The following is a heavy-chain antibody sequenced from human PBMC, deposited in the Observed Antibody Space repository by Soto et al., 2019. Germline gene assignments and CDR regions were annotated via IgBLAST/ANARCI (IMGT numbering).Heavy chain of an antibody. J-gene: IGHJ1*01. CDR3: ARHGSGWYRAEYFQH. CDR1: GYSFTSYW. V-gene: IGHV5-51*01. D-gene: IGHD6-19*01. Sequence: PGESLKISCKGSGYSFTSYWIGWVRQMPGKGLEWMGIIYPGDSDTRYSPSFQGQVTISADKSISTAYLQWSSLKASDTAMYYCARHGSGWYRAEYFQHWGQGTLVTVSS. CDR2: IYPGDSDT.